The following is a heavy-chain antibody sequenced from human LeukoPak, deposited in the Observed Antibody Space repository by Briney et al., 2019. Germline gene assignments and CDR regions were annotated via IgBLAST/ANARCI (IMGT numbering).Heavy chain of an antibody. CDR3: ARGRALPFPFDP. CDR1: GGSISSGGYY. V-gene: IGHV4-61*08. Sequence: SETLSLTCTVSGGSISSGGYYWSWIRQPPGKGLEWIGYIYYSGSTNYNPSLKSRVTISVDTSKNQFSLKLSSVTAADTAVYYCARGRALPFPFDPWGQGTLVTVSS. J-gene: IGHJ5*02. CDR2: IYYSGST.